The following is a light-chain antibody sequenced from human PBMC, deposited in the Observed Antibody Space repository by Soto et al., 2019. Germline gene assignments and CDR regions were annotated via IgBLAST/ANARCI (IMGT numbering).Light chain of an antibody. CDR3: QQYNNWPRT. CDR2: GAS. Sequence: EIVMTQSPGTLSVSPGERATLSCRASQSVSSNLAWYQKKPGQAPRLLIYGASTRATGIPARFSGSGSGTEFTLTISSLQSEDFAVYYCQQYNNWPRTFGQGTKVEIK. CDR1: QSVSSN. V-gene: IGKV3-15*01. J-gene: IGKJ1*01.